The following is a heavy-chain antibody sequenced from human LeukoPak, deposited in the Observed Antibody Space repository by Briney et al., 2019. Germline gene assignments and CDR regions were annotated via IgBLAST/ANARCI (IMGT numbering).Heavy chain of an antibody. CDR2: IKTDGSST. CDR3: ARDLSYGFDY. D-gene: IGHD1-26*01. V-gene: IGHV3-74*01. CDR1: GFNFSSYW. J-gene: IGHJ4*02. Sequence: PGGSLRLSCAASGFNFSSYWMHWVRQAPGKGLVWVSRIKTDGSSTTYADSVKGRFTISRDNAKNTLYLQMNSLRAEDTAVYYCARDLSYGFDYWGQGTLVTVS.